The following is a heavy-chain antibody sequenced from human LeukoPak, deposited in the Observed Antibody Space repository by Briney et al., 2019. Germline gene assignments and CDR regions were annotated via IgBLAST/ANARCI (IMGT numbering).Heavy chain of an antibody. D-gene: IGHD3-9*01. Sequence: ASVKVSCKASGYTFTGYYMHWVRQAPGQGLEWMGWINPNSGGTNYAQKFQGRVTMTRDTSISTAYMELSSLRSEDTAVYYCARDGTGYYNNWFDPWGQGTLVTVSS. CDR2: INPNSGGT. CDR1: GYTFTGYY. J-gene: IGHJ5*02. V-gene: IGHV1-2*02. CDR3: ARDGTGYYNNWFDP.